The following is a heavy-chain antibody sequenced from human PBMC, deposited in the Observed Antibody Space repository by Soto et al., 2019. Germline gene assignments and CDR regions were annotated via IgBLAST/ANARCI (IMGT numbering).Heavy chain of an antibody. Sequence: QMQLQESGPGLVKPSETLSLTCTVSGGSVSSGSYYWSWIRQPPGKGLACIGYIYYSGSTNYNPSLQSRVTISVDTAKNQFSLKLTSVAAADTAVYYCARMRIAARQNPSYYSGMDVWGQGTTVTVSS. J-gene: IGHJ6*02. D-gene: IGHD6-6*01. CDR3: ARMRIAARQNPSYYSGMDV. V-gene: IGHV4-61*01. CDR2: IYYSGST. CDR1: GGSVSSGSYY.